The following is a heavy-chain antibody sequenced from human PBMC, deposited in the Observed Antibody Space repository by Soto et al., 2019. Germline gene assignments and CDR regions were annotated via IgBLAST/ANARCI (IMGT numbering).Heavy chain of an antibody. CDR1: GFTFSTYA. CDR2: ISGSAGNT. D-gene: IGHD3-10*01. J-gene: IGHJ4*02. V-gene: IGHV3-23*01. Sequence: GGSLRLSCAASGFTFSTYAMTWVRQAPGRGLEWVSSISGSAGNTYYADSVKGRFTISRDNSKNTLYVQMNSLRAEDTAVYYCAKMNGDYYGSSDYWGKGTLVTVSS. CDR3: AKMNGDYYGSSDY.